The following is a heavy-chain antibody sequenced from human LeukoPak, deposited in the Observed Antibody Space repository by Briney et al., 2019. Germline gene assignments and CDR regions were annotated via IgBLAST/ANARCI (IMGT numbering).Heavy chain of an antibody. V-gene: IGHV4-39*07. D-gene: IGHD3-10*01. CDR3: ARGGDLLWFGQYNWFDP. CDR2: IYYSGST. J-gene: IGHJ5*02. CDR1: GGSISSSSYY. Sequence: SETLSLTCTVSGGSISSSSYYWGWIRQPPGKGLEWIGSIYYSGSTYYNPSLKSRVTISVDTSKNQFSLKLSSVTAADTAVYYCARGGDLLWFGQYNWFDPWGQGTLVTVSS.